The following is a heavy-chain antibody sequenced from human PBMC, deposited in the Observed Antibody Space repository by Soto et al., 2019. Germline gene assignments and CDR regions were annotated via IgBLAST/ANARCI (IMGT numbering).Heavy chain of an antibody. D-gene: IGHD2-2*01. CDR2: IWYDGSNK. V-gene: IGHV3-33*01. CDR3: AREWGGCSSTSCYGTYYYGMDV. Sequence: QVQLVESGGGVVQPGRSLRLSCAASGFTFSSYGMHWVRQAPGKGLEWVAVIWYDGSNKYYADSVKGRFTISRDNSKNTLYLQMNSLRAEDTAVYYWAREWGGCSSTSCYGTYYYGMDVWGQGTTVTVSS. J-gene: IGHJ6*02. CDR1: GFTFSSYG.